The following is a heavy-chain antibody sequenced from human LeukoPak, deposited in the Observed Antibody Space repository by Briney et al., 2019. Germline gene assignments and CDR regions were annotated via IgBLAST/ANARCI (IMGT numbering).Heavy chain of an antibody. V-gene: IGHV3-21*01. CDR2: ISSSTTYI. CDR3: AGAYCNGDCYTSFDY. Sequence: GGSLRLSCAASGFTFTVYTMSWVRQAPGKGLEWVSSISSSTTYIYYADSVKGRFTISRDNAKNSLYLQMNSLRAEDTAVYYCAGAYCNGDCYTSFDYWGQGTLVTVSS. CDR1: GFTFTVYT. D-gene: IGHD2-21*01. J-gene: IGHJ4*02.